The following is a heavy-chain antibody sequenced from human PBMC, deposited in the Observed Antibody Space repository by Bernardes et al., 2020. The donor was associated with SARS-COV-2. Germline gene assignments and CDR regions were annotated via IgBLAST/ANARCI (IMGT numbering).Heavy chain of an antibody. V-gene: IGHV3-30*04. D-gene: IGHD3-3*01. CDR3: ARDRGYDLWSGSGGYYGMDV. CDR2: ISYDGGDK. J-gene: IGHJ6*02. CDR1: GFTFSSYA. Sequence: GWSLILSCAASGFTFSSYAMHWVRQAPGKGLEWVAVISYDGGDKYYADSVKGRFTISRDNLKNTLYVQMNGLSAEDTAVYYCARDRGYDLWSGSGGYYGMDVWGQGTTVTVSS.